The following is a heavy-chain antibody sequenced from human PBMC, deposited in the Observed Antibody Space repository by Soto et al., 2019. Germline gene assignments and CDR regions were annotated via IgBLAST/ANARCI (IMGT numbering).Heavy chain of an antibody. D-gene: IGHD3-22*01. CDR2: ISGSGGST. CDR1: GFTFSSYA. Sequence: PGGSLRLSCAASGFTFSSYAMSWVRQAPGKGLEWVSAISGSGGSTYYADSVKGRFTISRDNSKNTMYLQMNSLRAEDTAVYYCAKGNYYDSSGYPNWFDPWGQGTLVTVSS. V-gene: IGHV3-23*01. CDR3: AKGNYYDSSGYPNWFDP. J-gene: IGHJ5*02.